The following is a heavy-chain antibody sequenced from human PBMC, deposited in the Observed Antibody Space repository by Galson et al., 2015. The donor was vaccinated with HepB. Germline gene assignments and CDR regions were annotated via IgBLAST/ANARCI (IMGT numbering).Heavy chain of an antibody. CDR3: TREHPVVTPEIDY. J-gene: IGHJ4*02. CDR2: IRSKAYGGTT. V-gene: IGHV3-49*03. Sequence: SLRLSCAASGFTFGDYAMSWFRQAPGKGLEWVGFIRSKAYGGTTEYAASVKGRFTISRDDSKSIAYLQMNSLKTEDTAVYYCTREHPVVTPEIDYWGQGTLVTVSS. CDR1: GFTFGDYA. D-gene: IGHD4-23*01.